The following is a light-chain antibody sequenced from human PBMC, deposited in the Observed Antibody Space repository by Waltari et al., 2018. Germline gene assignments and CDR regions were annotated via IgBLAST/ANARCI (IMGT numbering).Light chain of an antibody. CDR3: CSYAGSLGV. V-gene: IGLV2-23*01. CDR2: EGS. J-gene: IGLJ2*01. CDR1: SSDVGSYNL. Sequence: QSALTQPASVSGSPGQSITISCTGTSSDVGSYNLVSWYQQHPGKAPKLMIYEGSKRPSGVSNLFSGSKAGNTASLTISGLQAEDEADYYCCSYAGSLGVFGGGTKLTVL.